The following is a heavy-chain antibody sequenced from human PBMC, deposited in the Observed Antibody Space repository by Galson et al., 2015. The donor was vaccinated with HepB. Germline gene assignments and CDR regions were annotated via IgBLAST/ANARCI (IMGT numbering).Heavy chain of an antibody. Sequence: SLRLSCAASGFTFSSYGMHWVRQAPGKGLEWVAVIWYDGSNKYYADSVKGRFTISRDNSKNTLYLQMNSLRAEDTAVYYCARDIGDPEANCSSTSCVPGQATYWGQGTLVTVSS. D-gene: IGHD2-2*01. J-gene: IGHJ4*02. CDR1: GFTFSSYG. V-gene: IGHV3-33*01. CDR2: IWYDGSNK. CDR3: ARDIGDPEANCSSTSCVPGQATY.